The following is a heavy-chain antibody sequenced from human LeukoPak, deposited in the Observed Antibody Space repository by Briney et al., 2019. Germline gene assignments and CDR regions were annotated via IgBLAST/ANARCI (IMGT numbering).Heavy chain of an antibody. V-gene: IGHV1-69*05. CDR1: GGTFSSYA. CDR2: IIPIFGTA. Sequence: SVKVSCKASGGTFSSYAISWVRQAPGQGLEWMGGIIPIFGTANYAQKFQGRVTITTDESTSTAYMELSSLRSEDTAVYYCARGETTVTEYYYYYYMDVWGKGTTVTVSS. CDR3: ARGETTVTEYYYYYYMDV. D-gene: IGHD4-17*01. J-gene: IGHJ6*03.